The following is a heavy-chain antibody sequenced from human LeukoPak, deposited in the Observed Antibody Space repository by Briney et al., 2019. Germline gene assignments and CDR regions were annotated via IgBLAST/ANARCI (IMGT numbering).Heavy chain of an antibody. Sequence: SDTLSLTCSVSGDSISTYYWTWIRQPPGKGLEWIGYIYYSGSTNSNPSLKSRVTISVDTSKNQFSLKLSSVTAADTAVYYCAYSGDNPYYFDFWGQGTLVTVSS. V-gene: IGHV4-59*07. CDR3: AYSGDNPYYFDF. CDR1: GDSISTYY. D-gene: IGHD1-26*01. J-gene: IGHJ4*02. CDR2: IYYSGST.